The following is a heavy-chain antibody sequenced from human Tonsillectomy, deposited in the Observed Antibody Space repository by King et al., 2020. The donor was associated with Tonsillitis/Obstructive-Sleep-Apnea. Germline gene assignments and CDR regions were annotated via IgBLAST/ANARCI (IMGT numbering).Heavy chain of an antibody. J-gene: IGHJ4*02. D-gene: IGHD2-15*01. V-gene: IGHV3-23*04. CDR2: ISGSGGST. CDR3: ATAGYCSGGSCPPHYFDY. Sequence: VQLVESGGGLVQPGGSLRLSCAASGFTFSSYAMSWVRQAPGKGLEWVSTISGSGGSTYYAGSVKGRFTISRDNSKSTLYLQMNSLRAEDTAVYYCATAGYCSGGSCPPHYFDYWGQGTLVTVSS. CDR1: GFTFSSYA.